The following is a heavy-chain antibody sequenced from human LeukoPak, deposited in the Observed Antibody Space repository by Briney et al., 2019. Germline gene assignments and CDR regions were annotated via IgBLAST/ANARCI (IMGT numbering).Heavy chain of an antibody. Sequence: GGSQRLPCAASGLPFSSHSTHCVRHSPGKGRVCLTYIYSCSNYIYCAHSVRCPFTISRHNAKNALYLQMHRLRGEGIAVYYCARERLTYSKSWWLDYWGQGTLVTVSS. J-gene: IGHJ4*02. V-gene: IGHV3-21*01. CDR3: ARERLTYSKSWWLDY. D-gene: IGHD6-13*01. CDR2: IYSCSNYI. CDR1: GLPFSSHS.